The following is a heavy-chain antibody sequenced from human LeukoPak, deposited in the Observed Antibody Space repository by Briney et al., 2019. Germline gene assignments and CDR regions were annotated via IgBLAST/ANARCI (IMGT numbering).Heavy chain of an antibody. CDR3: ARYYYDTSSAFEI. CDR1: GYTFTGYY. CDR2: INPNSGGT. J-gene: IGHJ3*02. D-gene: IGHD3-22*01. Sequence: ASLKLSCAASGYTFTGYYMHWVRQAPGQGLEWMGGINPNSGGTNYAQTVQGRVIMTRDTSISTDYMALSRLRSDDTAVYYCARYYYDTSSAFEIWGQGAMVTVSS. V-gene: IGHV1-2*02.